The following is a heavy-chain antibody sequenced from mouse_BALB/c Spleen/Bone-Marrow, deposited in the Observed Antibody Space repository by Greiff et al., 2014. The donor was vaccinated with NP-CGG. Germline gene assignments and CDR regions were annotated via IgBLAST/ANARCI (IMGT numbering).Heavy chain of an antibody. D-gene: IGHD5-5*01. CDR1: GFNIKDTY. CDR2: IDPANGNT. Sequence: EVQLQQSGAELVKPGASVKLSCTASGFNIKDTYIYWVKQRPEQCLEWVGRIDPANGNTKYDPKFQGKATIAADTSSNTAYLQLSSLTSEDTAVYYCSRGYYDYLFALDYWGHGTSVTVS. V-gene: IGHV14-3*02. CDR3: SRGYYDYLFALDY. J-gene: IGHJ4*01.